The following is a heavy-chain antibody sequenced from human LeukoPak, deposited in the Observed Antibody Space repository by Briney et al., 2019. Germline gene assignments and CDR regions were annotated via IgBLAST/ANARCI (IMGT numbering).Heavy chain of an antibody. CDR3: ARDRGGRGFTYGQPLDY. Sequence: GGSLRLSCAASGFTFSSYSMNWVRQAPGKGLEWVSYISSSSSTIYYADSVKGRLTISRDNAKNSLYLQMNSLRAEDTAVYYCARDRGGRGFTYGQPLDYWGQGTLVTVSS. V-gene: IGHV3-48*01. CDR1: GFTFSSYS. J-gene: IGHJ4*02. CDR2: ISSSSSTI. D-gene: IGHD5-18*01.